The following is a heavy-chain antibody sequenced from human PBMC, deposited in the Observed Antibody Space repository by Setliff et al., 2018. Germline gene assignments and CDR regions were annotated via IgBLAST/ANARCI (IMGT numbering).Heavy chain of an antibody. V-gene: IGHV7-4-1*02. CDR2: INTDTGNP. D-gene: IGHD1-1*01. CDR1: GYTFNNYA. J-gene: IGHJ4*02. Sequence: ASVKVSCKASGYTFNNYAINWVRQAPGQGLEWMGWINTDTGNPTSAQGFTGRFVFSLDTSVSTAYLQISSLKAEDTALYYCARVGTGSLLDYWGQGALVTVSS. CDR3: ARVGTGSLLDY.